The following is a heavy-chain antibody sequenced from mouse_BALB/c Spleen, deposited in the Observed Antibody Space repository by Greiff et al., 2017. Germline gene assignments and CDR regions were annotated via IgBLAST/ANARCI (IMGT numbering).Heavy chain of an antibody. CDR2: INPYNGGT. CDR3: ARGSGYDGEYYFDY. D-gene: IGHD2-2*01. J-gene: IGHJ2*01. CDR1: GYSFTGYT. Sequence: EVKLQESGPELVKPGASMKISCKASGYSFTGYTMNWVKQSHGKNLEWIGLINPYNGGTSYNQKFKGKATLTVDKSSSTAYMELLSLTSEDSAVYYCARGSGYDGEYYFDYWGQGTTLTVSS. V-gene: IGHV1-18*01.